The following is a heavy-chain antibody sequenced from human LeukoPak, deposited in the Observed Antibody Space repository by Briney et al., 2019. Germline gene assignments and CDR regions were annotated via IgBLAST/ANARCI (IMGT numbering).Heavy chain of an antibody. J-gene: IGHJ6*02. Sequence: PSETLSLTCAVYGGSFSGYYWSWIRQPPGKGLEWIGGINHSGSTNYNPSLKSRVTISVDTSKNQFSLKLSSVTAADTAVYYCASFPAGGAARFYYYGMDVWGQGTTVTVSS. D-gene: IGHD6-6*01. CDR1: GGSFSGYY. V-gene: IGHV4-34*01. CDR2: INHSGST. CDR3: ASFPAGGAARFYYYGMDV.